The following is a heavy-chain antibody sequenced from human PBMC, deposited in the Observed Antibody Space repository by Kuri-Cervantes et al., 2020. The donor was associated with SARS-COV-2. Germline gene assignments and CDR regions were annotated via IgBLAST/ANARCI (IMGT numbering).Heavy chain of an antibody. D-gene: IGHD2-15*01. Sequence: ASVKVSCKASGYSFTGYYMHWVRQAPGQGLEWMGWIHPDSGGTNYAQKFQGRVTITTDESTSTAYMELSSLRSEDTAVYYCATCGSCYSILWYYYMDVWGKGTTVTVSS. CDR1: GYSFTGYY. CDR2: IHPDSGGT. J-gene: IGHJ6*03. CDR3: ATCGSCYSILWYYYMDV. V-gene: IGHV1-2*02.